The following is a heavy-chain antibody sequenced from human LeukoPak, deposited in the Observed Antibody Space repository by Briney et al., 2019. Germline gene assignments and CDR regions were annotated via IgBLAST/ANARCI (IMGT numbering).Heavy chain of an antibody. V-gene: IGHV4-39*07. CDR1: GGSISSSSYY. CDR3: ARHCGGDCYSDDAFDI. D-gene: IGHD2-21*02. Sequence: SETLSLTCTVSGGSISSSSYYWGWIRQPPGKGLEWIGSIYYSGSTYYNPSLKSRVTISVDTSKNQFSLKLSSVTAADTAVYYCARHCGGDCYSDDAFDIWGQGTMVTVSS. J-gene: IGHJ3*02. CDR2: IYYSGST.